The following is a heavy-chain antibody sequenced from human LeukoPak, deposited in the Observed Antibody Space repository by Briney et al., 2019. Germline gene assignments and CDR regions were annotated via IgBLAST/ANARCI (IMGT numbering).Heavy chain of an antibody. CDR1: GGSISSYY. CDR3: ARGREWLFYFDY. D-gene: IGHD6-19*01. J-gene: IGHJ4*02. CDR2: IYYSGST. V-gene: IGHV4-59*01. Sequence: SETLSLTCTVSGGSISSYYWSWIRQPPGKGLGGIGYIYYSGSTNYNPSLKSRVTISVDTSKNQFSLKLSSVTAADTAVYYCARGREWLFYFDYWGQGTLVTVSS.